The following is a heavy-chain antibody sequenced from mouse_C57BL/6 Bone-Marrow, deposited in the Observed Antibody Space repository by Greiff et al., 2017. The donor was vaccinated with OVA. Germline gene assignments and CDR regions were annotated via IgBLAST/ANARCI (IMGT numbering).Heavy chain of an antibody. Sequence: VQLQQPGAELVKPGASVKLSCKASGYTFTSYWMQWVKQRPGQGLEWIGEIDPSDSYTNYNQKFKGKATLTVDTSSSTAYMQLSSLTSEDSAVYYCARAGSTVVPDWYFDVWCTGTTVTVSS. J-gene: IGHJ1*03. CDR1: GYTFTSYW. CDR2: IDPSDSYT. V-gene: IGHV1-50*01. CDR3: ARAGSTVVPDWYFDV. D-gene: IGHD1-1*01.